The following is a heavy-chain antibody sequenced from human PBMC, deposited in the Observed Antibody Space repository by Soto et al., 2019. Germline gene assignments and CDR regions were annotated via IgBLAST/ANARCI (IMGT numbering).Heavy chain of an antibody. D-gene: IGHD3-10*01. CDR1: GFTVTSYY. J-gene: IGHJ6*02. CDR2: IYTGGNT. V-gene: IGHV3-53*01. CDR3: ARDYYYGSGNYYRADYYHYGMDV. Sequence: LRLSCAASGFTVTSYYMSWVRQAPGKGLEWXSLIYTGGNTNYADSVKGRFTISRDNSKNTLYLQMNSLRAEDTAVYYCARDYYYGSGNYYRADYYHYGMDVWGQGTTVTVSS.